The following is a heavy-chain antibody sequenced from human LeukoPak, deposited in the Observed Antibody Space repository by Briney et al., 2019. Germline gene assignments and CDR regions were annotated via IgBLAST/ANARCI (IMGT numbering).Heavy chain of an antibody. J-gene: IGHJ4*02. CDR2: IIPILGIP. CDR3: ARALDADYDSSGYYYERVAFDY. D-gene: IGHD3-22*01. CDR1: GGTFSSYA. Sequence: SVRVSCKASGGTFSSYAISWVRQAPGQGLASMGRIIPILGIPNYVQKFQGRVTITADKSTSTAYMELSSLRSEDTAVYYCARALDADYDSSGYYYERVAFDYWGQGTLVTVSS. V-gene: IGHV1-69*04.